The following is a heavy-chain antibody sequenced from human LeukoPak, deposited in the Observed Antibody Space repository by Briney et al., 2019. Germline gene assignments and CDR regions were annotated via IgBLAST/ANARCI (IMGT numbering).Heavy chain of an antibody. CDR1: GGSFSGYY. D-gene: IGHD5-18*01. J-gene: IGHJ4*02. CDR3: ARGLGYSVDY. CDR2: INHSGGT. V-gene: IGHV4-34*01. Sequence: SETLSLTCAVYGGSFSGYYWSWIRQPPGKGLEWIGEINHSGGTNYNPSLKSRVTISVDTSKNQFSLKLSSVTAADTAVYYCARGLGYSVDYWGQGTLVTVSS.